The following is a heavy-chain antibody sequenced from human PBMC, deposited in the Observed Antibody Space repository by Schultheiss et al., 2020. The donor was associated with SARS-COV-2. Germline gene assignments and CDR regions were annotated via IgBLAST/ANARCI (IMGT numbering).Heavy chain of an antibody. Sequence: TLSLTCTVSGGSISSGDYYWSWIRQPPGKALEWLALIDWDDDKYYSTSLKTRLTISKDTSKNQVVLTMTNMDPVDTATYYCARTTKYSSSWSGFDYWGQGTLVTVSS. CDR3: ARTTKYSSSWSGFDY. V-gene: IGHV2-70*18. CDR2: IDWDDDK. D-gene: IGHD6-13*01. J-gene: IGHJ4*02. CDR1: GGSISSGDYY.